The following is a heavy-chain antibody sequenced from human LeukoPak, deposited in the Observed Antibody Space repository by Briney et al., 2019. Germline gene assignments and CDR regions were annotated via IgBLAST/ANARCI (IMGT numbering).Heavy chain of an antibody. CDR2: ISGDGGST. D-gene: IGHD6-19*01. V-gene: IGHV3-43*02. J-gene: IGHJ3*02. CDR3: AKAGYSSGYGTINDAFDI. CDR1: GFTFDDYA. Sequence: GGSLRLSCAASGFTFDDYAMHWVRQAPGKGLEWVSLISGDGGSTYYADSVKGRFTISRDNSKNSLYLQMNSLRTEHTALYYCAKAGYSSGYGTINDAFDIWGQGTMVTVSS.